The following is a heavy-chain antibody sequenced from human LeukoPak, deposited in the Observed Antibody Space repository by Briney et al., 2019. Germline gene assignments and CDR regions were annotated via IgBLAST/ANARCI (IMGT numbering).Heavy chain of an antibody. V-gene: IGHV3-23*01. D-gene: IGHD3-22*01. CDR1: GFTFSSYS. Sequence: PGGSLRLSCAASGFTFSSYSMNWVRQAPGKGLEWVSAISGSGGSTYYADSVKGRFTISRDNSKNTLYLQMNSLRAEDTAVYYCAKDDPDYYDSSGWGQGTLVTVSS. CDR3: AKDDPDYYDSSG. CDR2: ISGSGGST. J-gene: IGHJ4*02.